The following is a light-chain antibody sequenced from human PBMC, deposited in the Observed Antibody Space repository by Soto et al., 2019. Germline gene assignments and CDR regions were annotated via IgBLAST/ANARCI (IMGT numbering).Light chain of an antibody. CDR1: RSINSW. CDR2: KAS. V-gene: IGKV1-5*03. Sequence: DIQMTQSPSTLSASVGDRVTITRRASRSINSWLAWYQQKPGKAPRLLIYKASSLESGVPSRFSGSGSGTEFTLTISSLQPDDFATYYCQQYNSFWTFGQGTKVDI. CDR3: QQYNSFWT. J-gene: IGKJ1*01.